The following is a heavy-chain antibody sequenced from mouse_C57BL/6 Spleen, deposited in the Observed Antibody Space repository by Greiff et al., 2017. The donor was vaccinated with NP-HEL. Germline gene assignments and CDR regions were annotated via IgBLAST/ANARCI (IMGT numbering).Heavy chain of an antibody. CDR2: IDPSDSNT. Sequence: QVQLQQPGAELVRPGSSVKLSCKASGYTFTSYWMHWVKQRPIQGLEWIGNIDPSDSNTHYNQKFKDKATLTVDKSSSTAYMQLSSLTSEDSAVYYCARWDEHGSRDYWGQGTTLTVSS. CDR1: GYTFTSYW. J-gene: IGHJ2*01. V-gene: IGHV1-52*01. D-gene: IGHD1-1*01. CDR3: ARWDEHGSRDY.